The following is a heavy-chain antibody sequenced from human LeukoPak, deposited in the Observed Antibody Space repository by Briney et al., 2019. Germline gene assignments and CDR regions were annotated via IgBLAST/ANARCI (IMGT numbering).Heavy chain of an antibody. V-gene: IGHV1-2*02. D-gene: IGHD2-2*01. CDR2: INPNSGGT. Sequence: ASVKVSCKASGYTFTGYYMHWVRQAPGQGLEWMGWINPNSGGTNYAQKFQGRVTMTRDTSISTAYMELSRLRSEDTAVYYCARLEYCSSTSCFVYWGQGTLVTVSS. J-gene: IGHJ4*02. CDR3: ARLEYCSSTSCFVY. CDR1: GYTFTGYY.